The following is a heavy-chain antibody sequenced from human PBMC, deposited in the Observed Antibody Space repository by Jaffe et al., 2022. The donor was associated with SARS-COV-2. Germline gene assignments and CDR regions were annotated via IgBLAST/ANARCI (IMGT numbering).Heavy chain of an antibody. CDR2: ISISSSLI. CDR1: GFAFSTYS. Sequence: EVQLVESGGGLVKPGESLRLSCAASGFAFSTYSMNWVRQAPGKGLEWVSSISISSSLIHYADSVKGRFTVSRDNAKNSLYLQMNSLRAEDTAVYYCARDRSGNRFYYYGMDVWGQGTTVIVSS. V-gene: IGHV3-21*01. J-gene: IGHJ6*02. CDR3: ARDRSGNRFYYYGMDV.